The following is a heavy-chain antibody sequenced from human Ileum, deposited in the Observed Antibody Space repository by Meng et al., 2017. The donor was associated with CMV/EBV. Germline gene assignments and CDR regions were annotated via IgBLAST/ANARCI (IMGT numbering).Heavy chain of an antibody. CDR3: ARGKAYDVWSGYYTTNYHGMDV. CDR1: GFTCSDYY. J-gene: IGHJ6*01. V-gene: IGHV3-11*01. D-gene: IGHD3-3*01. CDR2: ISRGGSTM. Sequence: GGSLRLSCAASGFTCSDYYMTWIRQAPGKGLEWVSYISRGGSTMYYADSMKGRFTISRDNAKSSLYLQMNSLRAEDTAVYYWARGKAYDVWSGYYTTNYHGMDVWGQGTTVTFSS.